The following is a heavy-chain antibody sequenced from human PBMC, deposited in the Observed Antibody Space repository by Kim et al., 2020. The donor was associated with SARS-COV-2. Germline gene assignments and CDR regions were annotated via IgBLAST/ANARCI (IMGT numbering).Heavy chain of an antibody. CDR1: GGTFSSYA. V-gene: IGHV1-69*13. D-gene: IGHD3-9*01. CDR2: IIPIFGTA. CDR3: ARGGVPGDILTGSFGY. J-gene: IGHJ4*02. Sequence: SVKVSCKASGGTFSSYAISWVRQAPGQGLEWMGGIIPIFGTANYAQKFQGRVTITADESTSTAYMELSSLRSEDTAVYYFARGGVPGDILTGSFGYWGQGTLVTVSS.